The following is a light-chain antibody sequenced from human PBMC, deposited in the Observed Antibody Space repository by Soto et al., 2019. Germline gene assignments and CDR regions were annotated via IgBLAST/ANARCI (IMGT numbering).Light chain of an antibody. CDR1: QHIDTF. CDR3: QQSSTTPYT. Sequence: EIQMTQSPLSVSASVGDRVTITCRASQHIDTFLVWYQVKPGKAPKLLIQTASSLHSGVPSRFSGGGFGTSFTLTISSLQPEDFATYYCQQSSTTPYTFGQGTKVDIK. J-gene: IGKJ2*01. V-gene: IGKV1-39*01. CDR2: TAS.